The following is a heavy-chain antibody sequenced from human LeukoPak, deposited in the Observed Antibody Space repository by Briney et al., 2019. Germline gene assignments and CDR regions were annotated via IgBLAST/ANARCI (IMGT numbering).Heavy chain of an antibody. V-gene: IGHV3-66*02. CDR1: GFTDSSNY. CDR2: IYSGGST. Sequence: PGVSLRLSCAASGFTDSSNYMRWARQAPGKGLEWGSVIYSGGSTYYADSVKGRFTISRDNSKNTLYLQMNSLRAEDTAVYYCARRSSSGSWPYYYMDVWGKGTTVTVSS. J-gene: IGHJ6*03. CDR3: ARRSSSGSWPYYYMDV. D-gene: IGHD1-26*01.